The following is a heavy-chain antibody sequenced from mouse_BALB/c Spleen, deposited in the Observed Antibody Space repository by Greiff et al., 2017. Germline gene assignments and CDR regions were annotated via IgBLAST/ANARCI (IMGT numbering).Heavy chain of an antibody. J-gene: IGHJ2*01. CDR2: ISDGGSYT. V-gene: IGHV5-4*02. D-gene: IGHD2-10*01. CDR1: GFTFSDYY. CDR3: ARSYYGNYLDY. Sequence: EVKLMESGGGLVKPGGSLKLSCAASGFTFSDYYMYWVRQTPEKRLEWVATISDGGSYTYYPDSVKGRFTISRDNAKNNLYLQMSSLKSEDTAMYYCARSYYGNYLDYWGQGTTLTVSS.